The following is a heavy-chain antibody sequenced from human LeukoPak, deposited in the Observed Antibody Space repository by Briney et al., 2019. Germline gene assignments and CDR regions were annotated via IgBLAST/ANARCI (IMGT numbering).Heavy chain of an antibody. CDR1: GFTFSSYG. CDR2: ISYDGSNK. J-gene: IGHJ3*02. Sequence: GGSLRLSCAASGFTFSSYGMHWVRQAPGKGLEWVAVISYDGSNKYYADSVKGRFTISRDNSKNTLYLQMNSLRAEDTAVYYCARGTPRIAVAGPRAFDIWGQGTMVTVSS. CDR3: ARGTPRIAVAGPRAFDI. V-gene: IGHV3-30*03. D-gene: IGHD6-19*01.